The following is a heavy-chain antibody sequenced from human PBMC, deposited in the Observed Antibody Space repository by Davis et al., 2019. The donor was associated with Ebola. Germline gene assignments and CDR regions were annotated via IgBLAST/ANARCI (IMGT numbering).Heavy chain of an antibody. CDR2: IWYDGSNK. Sequence: GESLKISCAASGFTFSSYGMHWVRQAPGKGLEWVAVIWYDGSNKYYADSVKGRFTISRDNAKNSLYLQMNSLRAEDTAVYYCARATQAWGYVVPAAPYNWFDPWGQGTLVTVSS. CDR1: GFTFSSYG. V-gene: IGHV3-33*08. J-gene: IGHJ5*02. D-gene: IGHD2-2*01. CDR3: ARATQAWGYVVPAAPYNWFDP.